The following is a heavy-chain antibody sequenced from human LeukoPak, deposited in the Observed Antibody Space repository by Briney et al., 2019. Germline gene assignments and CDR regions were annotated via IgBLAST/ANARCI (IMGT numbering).Heavy chain of an antibody. CDR2: INPSGGST. CDR1: GYTFTSYY. J-gene: IGHJ5*02. V-gene: IGHV1-46*01. D-gene: IGHD6-19*01. CDR3: ARGAEISSGWYLRYNWFDP. Sequence: ASVKVSCKASGYTFTSYYMHWVRQAPGQGLEWMGIINPSGGSTSYAQNFQGRVTMTRDTSTSTVYMELSSLRSEDTAVYYCARGAEISSGWYLRYNWFDPWGQGTLVTVSS.